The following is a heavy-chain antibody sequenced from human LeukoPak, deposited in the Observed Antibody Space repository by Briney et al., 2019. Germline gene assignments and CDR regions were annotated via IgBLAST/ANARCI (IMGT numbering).Heavy chain of an antibody. Sequence: GGSLRLSCAASGFTFSSYEMNWVRQAPGKGLEWVSSISSSSSYIYYADSVKGRFTISRDNAKNSLYLQMNSLRAEDTAVYYCARDFAVAAATYYMDVWGKGTTVTVSS. CDR1: GFTFSSYE. CDR2: ISSSSSYI. V-gene: IGHV3-21*01. D-gene: IGHD6-13*01. CDR3: ARDFAVAAATYYMDV. J-gene: IGHJ6*03.